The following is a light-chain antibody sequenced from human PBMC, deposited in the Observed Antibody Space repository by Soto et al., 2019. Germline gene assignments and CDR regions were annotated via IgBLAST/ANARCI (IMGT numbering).Light chain of an antibody. CDR2: ATS. CDR3: QESYTTPAVS. CDR1: QNIDNY. V-gene: IGKV1-39*01. Sequence: DIQMTQSPSSLSASLGERVTITCRASQNIDNYLNWYQQKPGKAPKLLIYATSTLQSGVPSRFSGSGSGTEFTLTVSSLQAEDFATYFCQESYTTPAVSFGGGTKVDIK. J-gene: IGKJ4*01.